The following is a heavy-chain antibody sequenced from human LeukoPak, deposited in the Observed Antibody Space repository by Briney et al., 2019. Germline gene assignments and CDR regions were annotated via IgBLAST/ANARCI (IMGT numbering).Heavy chain of an antibody. J-gene: IGHJ4*02. Sequence: ASVKVSCKASGYSFVGYGITWVRQAPGQGLEWMGWFNPENGNTNYAQKVQGRVTMTADTSTSTSYMELRSLRSDDTAVYYCARESSGYPRYEGYWGQGTLVTVSS. CDR2: FNPENGNT. D-gene: IGHD3-22*01. V-gene: IGHV1-18*01. CDR3: ARESSGYPRYEGY. CDR1: GYSFVGYG.